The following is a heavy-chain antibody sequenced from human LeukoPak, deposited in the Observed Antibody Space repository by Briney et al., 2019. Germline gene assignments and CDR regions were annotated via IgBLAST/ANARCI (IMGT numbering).Heavy chain of an antibody. V-gene: IGHV1-69*04. CDR1: GGTFSSYA. J-gene: IGHJ4*02. CDR2: IIPILGIA. D-gene: IGHD5-24*01. Sequence: SVKVSCKASGGTFSSYAISWVRQAPVQGLEWMGRIIPILGIANYAQKFQGRVTITADKSTSTAYMELSSLRSEDTAVYYCARAERWLQLTFDYWGQGTLVTVSS. CDR3: ARAERWLQLTFDY.